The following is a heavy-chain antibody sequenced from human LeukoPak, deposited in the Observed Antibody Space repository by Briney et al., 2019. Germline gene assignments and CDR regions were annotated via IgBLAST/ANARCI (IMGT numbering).Heavy chain of an antibody. D-gene: IGHD3-22*01. V-gene: IGHV1-2*02. J-gene: IGHJ5*02. CDR3: ARDHYYDSSGYYGWFDP. Sequence: ASVRVSCKASGYTFTGYYMHWVRQAPGQGLEWMGWINPNSGGTNYAQKFQGRVTMTRDTSISTAYMELSRLRSDDTAVYYCARDHYYDSSGYYGWFDPWGQGTLVTVSS. CDR2: INPNSGGT. CDR1: GYTFTGYY.